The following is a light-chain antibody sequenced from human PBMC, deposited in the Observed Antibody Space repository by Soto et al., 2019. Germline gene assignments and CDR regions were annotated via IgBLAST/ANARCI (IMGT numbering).Light chain of an antibody. V-gene: IGKV3-15*01. Sequence: EIVMTQSPATLSVSPGERATLSCRASQSVSSNLAWYQQKPGQAPRLLIYGASTRATGIPDRFSGSGSGTEFPLTISSLQPEDFAVYYCQQYNNRPPWTFGQGTKVELK. J-gene: IGKJ1*01. CDR2: GAS. CDR3: QQYNNRPPWT. CDR1: QSVSSN.